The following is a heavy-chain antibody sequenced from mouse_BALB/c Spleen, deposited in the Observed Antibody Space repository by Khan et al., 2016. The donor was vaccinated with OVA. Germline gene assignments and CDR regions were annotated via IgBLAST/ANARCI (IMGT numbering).Heavy chain of an antibody. V-gene: IGHV1-80*01. CDR2: IYPGDGDN. D-gene: IGHD1-1*01. Sequence: VQLQQPGAELVRPGSSVKISCKASGYTFSSSWMNWVKQRPGQGLEWIGQIYPGDGDNNYNGKFKGKATLTADKSSRTAYMQLSSLTSEDSAVYFCARYYGSRFAYWGQGTLVTVSA. CDR1: GYTFSSSW. CDR3: ARYYGSRFAY. J-gene: IGHJ3*01.